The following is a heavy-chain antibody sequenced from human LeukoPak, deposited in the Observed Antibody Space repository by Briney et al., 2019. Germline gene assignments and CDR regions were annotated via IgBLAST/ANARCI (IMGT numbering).Heavy chain of an antibody. D-gene: IGHD3-3*01. Sequence: SENLSLNGTVSGGSINSGGYYWTWIRQHPGKGLEWIGYIYNSGSTYYNPSLKSRVTMSVDTSKNQFSLKLSSVTAADTAVYFCARAIFGVVLLGFDPWGQGTLVTVSS. CDR3: ARAIFGVVLLGFDP. J-gene: IGHJ5*02. V-gene: IGHV4-31*03. CDR1: GGSINSGGYY. CDR2: IYNSGST.